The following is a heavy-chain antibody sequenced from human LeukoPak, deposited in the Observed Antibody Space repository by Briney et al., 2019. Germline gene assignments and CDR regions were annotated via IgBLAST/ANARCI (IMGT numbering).Heavy chain of an antibody. V-gene: IGHV3-23*01. Sequence: GGSLRLSCAASGLTFSSYAMSWVCQAPGKGLEWVSAISGSGGSTYYADPVKGRFTISRDNSKNTLYLQMNSLRAEDTAVYYCAKDDYSNYNWFDPWGQGTLVTVSS. CDR3: AKDDYSNYNWFDP. CDR1: GLTFSSYA. CDR2: ISGSGGST. D-gene: IGHD4-4*01. J-gene: IGHJ5*02.